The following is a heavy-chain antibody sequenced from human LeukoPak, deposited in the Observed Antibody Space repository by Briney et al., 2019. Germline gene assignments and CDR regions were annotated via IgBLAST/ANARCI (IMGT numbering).Heavy chain of an antibody. D-gene: IGHD6-13*01. J-gene: IGHJ3*02. V-gene: IGHV3-30*18. Sequence: GRSLRLSCAASGFTFSSYGIHWVRQAPGKGLEWVAVISYDGSNKYYADSVKGRFTISRDNSKNTLYLQMNSLRAEDTAVYYCAKDMIAAAGTDAFDIWGQGKMVTVSS. CDR3: AKDMIAAAGTDAFDI. CDR2: ISYDGSNK. CDR1: GFTFSSYG.